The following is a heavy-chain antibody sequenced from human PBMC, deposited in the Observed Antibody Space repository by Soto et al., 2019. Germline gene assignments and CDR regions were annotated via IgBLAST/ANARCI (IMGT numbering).Heavy chain of an antibody. CDR3: AADLYYYDSSGYPHGDY. CDR2: IVVGSGNT. V-gene: IGHV1-58*02. D-gene: IGHD3-22*01. Sequence: ASVKVSCKASGGTFNNYGINWVRQARGQRLEWIGWIVVGSGNTNYAQKFQERVTITRDMSTSTAYMELSSLRSEDTAVYYCAADLYYYDSSGYPHGDYWGQGTLVTVSS. J-gene: IGHJ4*02. CDR1: GGTFNNYG.